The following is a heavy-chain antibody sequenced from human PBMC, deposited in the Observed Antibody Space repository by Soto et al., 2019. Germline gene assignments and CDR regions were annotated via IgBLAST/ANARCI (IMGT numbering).Heavy chain of an antibody. CDR3: TRTYNFDVLAGYYPRGAFDI. J-gene: IGHJ3*02. D-gene: IGHD3-9*01. V-gene: IGHV3-49*03. CDR1: GFTFGDYA. Sequence: PGGSLRLSCTASGFTFGDYAMSWFRQAPGKGLEWVGFIRSKAYGGTTEYAASVKGRFTISRDDSKSIAYLQMNSLKTEDTAVYYCTRTYNFDVLAGYYPRGAFDIWGKGTMVTVSS. CDR2: IRSKAYGGTT.